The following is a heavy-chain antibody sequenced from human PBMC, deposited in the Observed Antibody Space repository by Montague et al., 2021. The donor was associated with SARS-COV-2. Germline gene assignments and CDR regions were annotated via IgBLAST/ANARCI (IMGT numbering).Heavy chain of an antibody. D-gene: IGHD3-9*01. CDR3: AHLIRYYDIFTGIPFDY. Sequence: PALVKPTQTLTLTCTFSGFSLSTPNVGVGWIRQPPGKALEWVAVIYSNDEKRYSPSLRNRLPITKDTAKNQVVLSLTYVDPVDTATYYCAHLIRYYDIFTGIPFDYWGQGSQVTVSS. J-gene: IGHJ4*02. CDR1: GFSLSTPNVG. V-gene: IGHV2-5*01. CDR2: IYSNDEK.